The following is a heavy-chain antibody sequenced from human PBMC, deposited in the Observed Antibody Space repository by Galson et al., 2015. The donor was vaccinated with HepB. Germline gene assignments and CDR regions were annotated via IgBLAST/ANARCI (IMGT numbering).Heavy chain of an antibody. V-gene: IGHV3-21*01. CDR2: ISSSSSYI. J-gene: IGHJ4*02. CDR1: GFTFSSYS. D-gene: IGHD6-13*01. CDR3: ARGDNSSWYNDY. Sequence: SLRLSCAASGFTFSSYSMNWVRQAPGKGLEWVSSISSSSSYIYYADSVKGRFTISRDNAKNSLYLQMNSLRAEDTAVYYCARGDNSSWYNDYWGQGTLVTVSS.